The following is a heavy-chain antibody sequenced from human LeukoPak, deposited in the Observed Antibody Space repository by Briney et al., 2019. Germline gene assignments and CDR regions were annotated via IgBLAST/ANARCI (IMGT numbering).Heavy chain of an antibody. D-gene: IGHD1-14*01. CDR1: GGSISSSNW. J-gene: IGHJ4*02. V-gene: IGHV4-4*02. CDR3: ARGGGEPEPYYFDY. Sequence: PSETLSLTCAVSGGSISSSNWWSWVRQPPGKGLEWIGEIYHSGSTNYNPSLKSRVTISVDKSKNQFSLKLSSVTAADTAVYYCARGGGEPEPYYFDYWGQGTLVTVSS. CDR2: IYHSGST.